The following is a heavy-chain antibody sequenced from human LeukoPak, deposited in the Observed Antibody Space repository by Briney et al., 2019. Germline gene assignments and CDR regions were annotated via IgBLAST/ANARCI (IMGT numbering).Heavy chain of an antibody. J-gene: IGHJ4*02. D-gene: IGHD3-3*01. CDR3: AKYIAGYYYFWSGYHDYFDD. CDR1: GFTFAAYT. Sequence: PGESLRLSCAASGFTFAAYTMHWVRQPPGKGLEWVSLISRDGSNTFYSDSVKGRFIISRDNSKNALYLQINSLRTEDSALYYCAKYIAGYYYFWSGYHDYFDDWGQGTLVTVSS. V-gene: IGHV3-43*01. CDR2: ISRDGSNT.